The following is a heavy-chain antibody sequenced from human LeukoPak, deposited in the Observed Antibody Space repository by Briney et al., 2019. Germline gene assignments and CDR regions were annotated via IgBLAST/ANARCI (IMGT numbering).Heavy chain of an antibody. J-gene: IGHJ4*02. D-gene: IGHD1-26*01. CDR2: IYFSGST. CDR3: ARGAGATGYFDY. V-gene: IGHV4-59*01. CDR1: GGSISSYY. Sequence: SETLSLTCTVSGGSISSYYLTWIRQPPGKGLEWIGCIYFSGSTNYNSSVTSRATFSVDTSKNQFSLKMTSVTAADTAVYYCARGAGATGYFDYWGQGALVTVSS.